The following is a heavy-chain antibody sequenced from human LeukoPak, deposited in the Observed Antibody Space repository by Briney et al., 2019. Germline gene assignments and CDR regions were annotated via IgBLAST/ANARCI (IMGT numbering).Heavy chain of an antibody. J-gene: IGHJ4*02. Sequence: GASVKVSCQASGYSFTTRDINWLRQVPGQGPEWMGTMDAAMDFTDYAQKFQGRVTMTWNTGINTAYLEVSGLKFDDTAVYYCARESAIFLVDPLYYFDYWGQGALVTVSS. V-gene: IGHV1-8*01. CDR3: ARESAIFLVDPLYYFDY. CDR2: MDAAMDFT. CDR1: GYSFTTRD. D-gene: IGHD3-9*01.